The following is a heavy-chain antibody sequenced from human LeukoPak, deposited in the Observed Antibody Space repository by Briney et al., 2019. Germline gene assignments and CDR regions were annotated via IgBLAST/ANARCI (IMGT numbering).Heavy chain of an antibody. J-gene: IGHJ4*02. Sequence: PGGSLRLSCAASGFTFSSYGMHWVRQAPGKGLEWVAAIWYDGSNNYYAESVKGRFTISRDNYKNTLYLQMNSLRAEDTAVYYCARVHYYDSSGSDYWGQGTLVTVSS. CDR1: GFTFSSYG. CDR2: IWYDGSNN. CDR3: ARVHYYDSSGSDY. V-gene: IGHV3-33*01. D-gene: IGHD3-22*01.